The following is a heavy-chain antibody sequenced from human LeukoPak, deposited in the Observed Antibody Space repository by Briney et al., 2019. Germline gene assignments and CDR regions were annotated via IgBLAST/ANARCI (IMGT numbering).Heavy chain of an antibody. CDR3: ARVALYDYVWGSYRYSNWFDP. CDR2: INPNSGGT. V-gene: IGHV1-2*02. Sequence: ASVKVSCKASGYTFTGYYMHWVRQAPGQGLEWMGWINPNSGGTNYAQKFQGRVTMTRDTSISTAYMELSRLRSDDTAVYYCARVALYDYVWGSYRYSNWFDPWGQGTLVTVSS. CDR1: GYTFTGYY. J-gene: IGHJ5*02. D-gene: IGHD3-16*02.